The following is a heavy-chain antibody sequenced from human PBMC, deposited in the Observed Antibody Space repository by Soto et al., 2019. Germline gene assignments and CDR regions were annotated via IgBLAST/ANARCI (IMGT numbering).Heavy chain of an antibody. CDR1: GFTFSSYA. Sequence: GGSLRLSCAASGFTFSSYAMSWVRQAPGKGLEWVSAISGSGGSTYYADSVKGRFTISRDNSKNTLYLQMNSLRAEDTAVYYCAKALFGGIAAAVYGYWGQGTLVTVSS. J-gene: IGHJ4*02. CDR3: AKALFGGIAAAVYGY. V-gene: IGHV3-23*01. CDR2: ISGSGGST. D-gene: IGHD6-13*01.